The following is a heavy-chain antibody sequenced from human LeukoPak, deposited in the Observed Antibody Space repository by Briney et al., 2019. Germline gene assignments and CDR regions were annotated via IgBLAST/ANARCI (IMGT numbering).Heavy chain of an antibody. CDR1: GGSISSYY. CDR2: IYYGGST. J-gene: IGHJ4*02. CDR3: AGLGYSYGYYFDY. D-gene: IGHD5-18*01. Sequence: SETLSLTCTVSGGSISSYYWSWIRQPPGKGLEWIGYIYYGGSTNYNPSLKSRVTISVDTSKNQFSLKLSSVTAADTAVYYCAGLGYSYGYYFDYWGQGTLVTVSS. V-gene: IGHV4-59*08.